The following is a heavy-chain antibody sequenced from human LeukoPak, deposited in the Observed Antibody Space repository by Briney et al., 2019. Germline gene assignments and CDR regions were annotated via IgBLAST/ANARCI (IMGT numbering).Heavy chain of an antibody. CDR2: ISSSSSYI. J-gene: IGHJ4*02. CDR3: ARVDSGIAVAGTGPVDY. V-gene: IGHV3-21*01. CDR1: GFTFSSYS. D-gene: IGHD6-19*01. Sequence: GGSLRLSCAASGFTFSSYSMNWVRQAPGKGLEWVSSISSSSSYIYYADSVKGRFTISRDNAKNSLYLQMNSLSAEDTAVYYCARVDSGIAVAGTGPVDYWGQGTLVTVSS.